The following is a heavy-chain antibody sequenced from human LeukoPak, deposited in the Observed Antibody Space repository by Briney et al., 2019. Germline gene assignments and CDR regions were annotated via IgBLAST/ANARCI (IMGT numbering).Heavy chain of an antibody. Sequence: GGSLRLSCAASGFTFSSYAMSWVRQAPGKGLEWVTAISGSGGNTYYADSVKGRFTISRDNSKNTLHLQMNSLRAEDTAVYYCAKSYGDYGSLFDYWGQGTLVTVSS. CDR2: ISGSGGNT. CDR1: GFTFSSYA. J-gene: IGHJ4*02. V-gene: IGHV3-23*01. D-gene: IGHD4-17*01. CDR3: AKSYGDYGSLFDY.